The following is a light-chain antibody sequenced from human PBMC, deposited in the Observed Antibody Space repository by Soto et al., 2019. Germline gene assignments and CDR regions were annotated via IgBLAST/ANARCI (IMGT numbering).Light chain of an antibody. CDR3: QQYQSYFLP. CDR2: DAS. CDR1: QSISRS. Sequence: DIQMTQSPSTLSASVGDRVTITCRASQSISRSLAWYQQKSGKAPKLLIYDASSLESGVPSRFSGSGFGTEFTRTVSGLQPDDFATYYCQQYQSYFLPFGPGTTVDMK. V-gene: IGKV1-5*01. J-gene: IGKJ3*01.